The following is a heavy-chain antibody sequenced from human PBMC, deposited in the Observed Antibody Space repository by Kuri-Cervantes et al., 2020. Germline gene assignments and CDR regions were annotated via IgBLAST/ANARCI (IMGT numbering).Heavy chain of an antibody. CDR3: ARVWSYCSSTSCSPFDY. CDR2: ISSSSSYI. V-gene: IGHV3-21*01. Sequence: GESLKISCAASGFTFSSYSMNWVRQAPGKGLEWVSSISSSSSYIYYADSVKGRFTISRDNAKNSLYLQMNSLRAEDTAVYYCARVWSYCSSTSCSPFDYWGQGTLVTVSS. D-gene: IGHD2-2*01. CDR1: GFTFSSYS. J-gene: IGHJ4*02.